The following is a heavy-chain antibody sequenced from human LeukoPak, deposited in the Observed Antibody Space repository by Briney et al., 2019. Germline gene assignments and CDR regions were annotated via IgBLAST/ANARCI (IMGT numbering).Heavy chain of an antibody. J-gene: IGHJ4*02. CDR2: IYHSGST. CDR3: ARPSSGYYRVDY. CDR1: GYSIRSGYY. V-gene: IGHV4-38-2*01. Sequence: SETLSLTCAVSGYSIRSGYYWGWIRQPPGKGLEWIGSIYHSGSTYYNPSLKSRVTISVDTSKNQFSLKLSSVTAADTAVYYCARPSSGYYRVDYWGQGTLVTVSS. D-gene: IGHD3-22*01.